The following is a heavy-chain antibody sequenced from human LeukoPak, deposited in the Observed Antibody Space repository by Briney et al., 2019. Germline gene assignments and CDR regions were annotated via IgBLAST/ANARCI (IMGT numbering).Heavy chain of an antibody. V-gene: IGHV3-48*03. CDR3: ARGLWGSRGYSVGY. CDR2: ISSSGGTI. CDR1: GFNFSSYE. Sequence: QPGGSLRLSCAASGFNFSSYEMNWVRQAPGKGLEWVSYISSSGGTIYYADSLKGRFTISRDNAKNSLYLQMNSLRAEDTAVYYCARGLWGSRGYSVGYWGQGNLVTVSS. J-gene: IGHJ4*02. D-gene: IGHD3-16*01.